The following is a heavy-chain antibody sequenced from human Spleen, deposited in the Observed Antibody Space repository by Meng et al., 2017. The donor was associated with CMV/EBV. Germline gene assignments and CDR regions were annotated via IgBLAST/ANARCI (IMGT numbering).Heavy chain of an antibody. CDR2: ISSSGKTI. J-gene: IGHJ4*02. V-gene: IGHV3-11*01. CDR3: ARDKGVQQWLAY. D-gene: IGHD6-19*01. CDR1: GFTFRDYY. Sequence: SCAASGFTFRDYYMSWIRQAPGKGTEWVSYISSSGKTISYADSVKGRFTISRDNAKNSLYLQMNSLGAEDTAVYYCARDKGVQQWLAYWGQGTLVTVSS.